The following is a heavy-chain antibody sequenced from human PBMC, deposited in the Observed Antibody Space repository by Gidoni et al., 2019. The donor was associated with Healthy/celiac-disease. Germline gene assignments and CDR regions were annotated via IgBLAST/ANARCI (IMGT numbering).Heavy chain of an antibody. J-gene: IGHJ6*02. V-gene: IGHV3-30-3*01. CDR1: GFTFRSSA. CDR3: ARGPRVVAAIRYYYYYGMDV. Sequence: QVQLVESGGGVVQPGRSLRLSCDASGFTFRSSATHCVRQAPGKGREWGAVISYDGSNKYYADSVKGRFTISRDNAKNTLYLQRNSLRAEDTAVYYCARGPRVVAAIRYYYYYGMDVWGQGTTVTVSS. D-gene: IGHD2-15*01. CDR2: ISYDGSNK.